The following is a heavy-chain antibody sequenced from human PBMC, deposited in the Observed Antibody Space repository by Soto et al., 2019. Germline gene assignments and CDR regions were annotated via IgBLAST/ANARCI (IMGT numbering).Heavy chain of an antibody. CDR2: ISGSGGST. Sequence: GVSLRLSCAASGFTFSSYAMSWVRQAPGKGLEWVSAISGSGGSTYYADPVKGRSTISRDNSKNTLYLQMNSLRAEDTAVYYCAKDPSIAAASAEYFQHWGQGTLVTVPQ. J-gene: IGHJ1*01. CDR3: AKDPSIAAASAEYFQH. CDR1: GFTFSSYA. D-gene: IGHD6-13*01. V-gene: IGHV3-23*01.